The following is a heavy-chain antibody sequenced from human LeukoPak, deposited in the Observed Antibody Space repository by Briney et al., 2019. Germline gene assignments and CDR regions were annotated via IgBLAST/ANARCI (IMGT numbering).Heavy chain of an antibody. CDR1: GFTFSSYA. CDR2: ISYDGSNK. CDR3: ARDQIINRVRSGFDY. V-gene: IGHV3-30-3*01. D-gene: IGHD3-10*01. Sequence: GGSLRLSCAASGFTFSSYAMHWVRQAPGKGLEWVAVISYDGSNKYYADSVKGRFTISRGNSKNTLYLQMNSLRAEDTAVYYCARDQIINRVRSGFDYWGQGTLVTVSS. J-gene: IGHJ4*02.